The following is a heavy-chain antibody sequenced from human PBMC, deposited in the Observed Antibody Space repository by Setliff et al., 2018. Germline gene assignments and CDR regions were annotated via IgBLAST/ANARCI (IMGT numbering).Heavy chain of an antibody. Sequence: PSETLSLTCAVFGGSFGGYSWSWIRQPPGKGLEWIGEINHSGSTNYNPSLKSRVTISVDTSKNQFSLKMSSVTAADTAVYYCARRGIAGRHNFQHWGQGTLVTVSS. CDR3: ARRGIAGRHNFQH. D-gene: IGHD6-6*01. CDR2: INHSGST. CDR1: GGSFGGYS. V-gene: IGHV4-34*01. J-gene: IGHJ1*01.